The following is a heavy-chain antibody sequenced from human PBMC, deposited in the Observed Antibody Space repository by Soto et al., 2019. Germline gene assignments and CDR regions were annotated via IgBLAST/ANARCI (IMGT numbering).Heavy chain of an antibody. D-gene: IGHD3-16*01. J-gene: IGHJ4*01. V-gene: IGHV3-7*03. CDR1: GFTFSTYW. CDR2: IKQDVSEK. Sequence: GGSLRLSCAASGFTFSTYWVSWVRQAPGKGLEWVANIKQDVSEKYYVDSVKGRFTISRDNAENSLYLQMNSLRAEDTAVYYCAWAIGADSDCWGKGTIVSVSS. CDR3: AWAIGADSDC.